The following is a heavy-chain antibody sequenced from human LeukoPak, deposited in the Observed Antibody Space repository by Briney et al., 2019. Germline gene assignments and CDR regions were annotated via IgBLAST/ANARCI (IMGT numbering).Heavy chain of an antibody. CDR2: INPSGGST. J-gene: IGHJ4*02. D-gene: IGHD5-18*01. CDR1: GYTFTSYY. V-gene: IGHV1-46*01. Sequence: ASVKVSCKASGYTFTSYYVHWVRQAPGQGLEWMGIINPSGGSTSYAQKFQGRVTMTRDTSTSTVYMELSSLRSEDTAVYYCAREGVDTAMVLVGWGQGTLVTVSS. CDR3: AREGVDTAMVLVG.